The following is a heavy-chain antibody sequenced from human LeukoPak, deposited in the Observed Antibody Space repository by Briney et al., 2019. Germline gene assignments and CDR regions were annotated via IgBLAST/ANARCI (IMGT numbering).Heavy chain of an antibody. Sequence: SETLSLTCTVSGGSISSYYWSWIRQPPGKGLEWIGYIYYSGSTNYNPSLKSRVTISVDTSKNQFSLKLSSVTAADTAVYYCARVGGARYYWYYMDVWGKGTTVTVSS. CDR2: IYYSGST. CDR1: GGSISSYY. D-gene: IGHD3-10*01. CDR3: ARVGGARYYWYYMDV. V-gene: IGHV4-59*01. J-gene: IGHJ6*03.